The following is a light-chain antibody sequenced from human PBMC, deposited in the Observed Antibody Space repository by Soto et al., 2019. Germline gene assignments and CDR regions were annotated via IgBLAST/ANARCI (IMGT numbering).Light chain of an antibody. CDR2: SNN. J-gene: IGLJ1*01. V-gene: IGLV1-44*01. CDR3: AAWDDGLNGRYV. CDR1: SSNIGSNT. Sequence: QSVLTQPPSASGTPGQRVTISCSGSSSNIGSNTVNWYQQLPGTAPKLLIYSNNQRPSGVPDRFSGSKSGTSAPLAISGLQSEDEADYYCAAWDDGLNGRYVFGTGTKVTVL.